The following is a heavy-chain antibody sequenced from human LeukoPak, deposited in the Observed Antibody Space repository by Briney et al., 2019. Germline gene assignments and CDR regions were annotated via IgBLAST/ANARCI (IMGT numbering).Heavy chain of an antibody. CDR3: ARRVAARQWGYYFDY. J-gene: IGHJ4*02. Sequence: GESLKISCKGSGYSFTSYWIGWVRQMPGKGLEWMGIIYPGDSDTRYSPSFQGQVTISADKSISTAYLQWSSLKASDTAMYYCARRVAARQWGYYFDYWGQGTLVTVSS. D-gene: IGHD6-6*01. CDR2: IYPGDSDT. V-gene: IGHV5-51*01. CDR1: GYSFTSYW.